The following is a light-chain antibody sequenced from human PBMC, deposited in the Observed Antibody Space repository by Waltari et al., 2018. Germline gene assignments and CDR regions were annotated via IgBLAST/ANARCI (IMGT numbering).Light chain of an antibody. CDR2: GAS. Sequence: IALTQSPGTLSLSPGERATLSCRASQSVSSSYLAWYQQKPGQAPRLLIYGASSRATGIPDRFSGSGSGTDFTLTISRLEPEEFAVYYCQQYGSSPWTFGQGTKVEIK. J-gene: IGKJ1*01. CDR3: QQYGSSPWT. V-gene: IGKV3-20*01. CDR1: QSVSSSY.